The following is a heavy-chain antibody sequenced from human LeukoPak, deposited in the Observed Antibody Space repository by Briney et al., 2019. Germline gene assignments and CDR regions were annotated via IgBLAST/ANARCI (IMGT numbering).Heavy chain of an antibody. CDR3: ARDADYGGNSLGYFDY. J-gene: IGHJ4*02. CDR2: IYSGGST. Sequence: PGGSLRLSCAGSGFSISTFWMSWVRQAPGEGLEWVSIIYSGGSTYYADSVKGRFTISRDNSKNTLYLQVNSLRAEDTAVYYCARDADYGGNSLGYFDYWGQGTLVTVSS. CDR1: GFSISTFW. V-gene: IGHV3-53*01. D-gene: IGHD4-23*01.